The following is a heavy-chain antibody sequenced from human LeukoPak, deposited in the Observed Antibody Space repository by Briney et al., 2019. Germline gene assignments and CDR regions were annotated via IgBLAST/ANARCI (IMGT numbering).Heavy chain of an antibody. D-gene: IGHD1-26*01. CDR3: ARGRDSGRYFDY. V-gene: IGHV3-21*01. Sequence: GGSLRLSCAASGFTFSSYSMNWDRQAPGKGLEWVSSISSSSSYIYYADSVKGRFTISRDNAKNSLYLQMNSLRAEDTAVYYCARGRDSGRYFDYWGQGTLVTVSS. J-gene: IGHJ4*02. CDR1: GFTFSSYS. CDR2: ISSSSSYI.